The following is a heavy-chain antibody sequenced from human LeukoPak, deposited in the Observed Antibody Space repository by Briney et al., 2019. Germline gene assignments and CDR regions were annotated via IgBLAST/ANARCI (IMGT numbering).Heavy chain of an antibody. V-gene: IGHV4-34*01. CDR2: INHSGST. Sequence: SETLSLTCAVYGGSFSGYYWSWIRQPPGKGLEWTGEINHSGSTNYNPSLKSRVTISVDTSKNQFSLKLSSVTAADTAVYYCARVPRGWFDPWSQGTLVTVSS. CDR1: GGSFSGYY. J-gene: IGHJ5*02. D-gene: IGHD3-10*01. CDR3: ARVPRGWFDP.